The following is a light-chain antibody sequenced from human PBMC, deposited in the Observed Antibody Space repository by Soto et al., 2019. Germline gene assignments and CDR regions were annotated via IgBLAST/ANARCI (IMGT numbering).Light chain of an antibody. V-gene: IGLV1-44*01. CDR1: ISNIGSNT. Sequence: QSVLTQPPSASGTPGQRVTISCSGSISNIGSNTVSWFQQLPGAAPKLLIHSYNQRPSGVPDRFSGSKSGTSASLAISGLQSEDEADYFCAAWDNSLNAVVFDGGTKLTVL. CDR3: AAWDNSLNAVV. CDR2: SYN. J-gene: IGLJ2*01.